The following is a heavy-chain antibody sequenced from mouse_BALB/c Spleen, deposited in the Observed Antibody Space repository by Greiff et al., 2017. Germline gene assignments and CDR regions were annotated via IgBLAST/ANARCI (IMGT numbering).Heavy chain of an antibody. CDR2: IWGDGST. CDR3: ARAGVRLDYYAMDY. J-gene: IGHJ4*01. D-gene: IGHD2-14*01. CDR1: GFSLTGYG. Sequence: VQVVESGPGLVAPSQSLSITCTVSGFSLTGYGVNWVRQPPGKGLEWLGMIWGDGSTDYNSALKSRLSISKDNSKSQVFLKMNSLQTDDTARYYCARAGVRLDYYAMDYWGQGTSVTVSS. V-gene: IGHV2-6-7*01.